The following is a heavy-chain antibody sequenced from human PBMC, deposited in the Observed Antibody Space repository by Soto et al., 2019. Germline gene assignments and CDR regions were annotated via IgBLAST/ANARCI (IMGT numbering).Heavy chain of an antibody. CDR3: ARWEVVVKDAFDI. CDR2: IYPGDSDT. V-gene: IGHV5-51*01. Sequence: GESLKISCKGSGYSFTSYWIGWVRQMPGKGLEWMGIIYPGDSDTRYSPSFQGQVTISADKSISTAYLQWSSLKASDTAMYYCARWEVVVKDAFDIWGQGTMVTVSS. J-gene: IGHJ3*02. CDR1: GYSFTSYW. D-gene: IGHD2-2*01.